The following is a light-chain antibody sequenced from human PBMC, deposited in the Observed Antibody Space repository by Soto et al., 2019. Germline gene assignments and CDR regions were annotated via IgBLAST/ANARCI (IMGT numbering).Light chain of an antibody. CDR3: QSYDSSRFGLI. Sequence: QLVLTQPPSVTGAPGQRVTISCTWNNSNIGTGYGVHWYQQFQGTAPRLLSYGDTNRPSGVPDRFSVSKSGTSASLAITGLQAEDEADYYCQSYDSSRFGLIFGGGTKVTVL. CDR2: GDT. CDR1: NSNIGTGYG. J-gene: IGLJ2*01. V-gene: IGLV1-40*01.